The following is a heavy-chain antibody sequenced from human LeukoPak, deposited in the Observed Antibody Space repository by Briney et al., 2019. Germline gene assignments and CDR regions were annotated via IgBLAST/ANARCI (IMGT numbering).Heavy chain of an antibody. V-gene: IGHV3-23*01. CDR3: ARNPRSGYYSYFDY. CDR1: GLTFSSYA. J-gene: IGHJ4*02. D-gene: IGHD3-22*01. CDR2: ISGSGGST. Sequence: GGSLRLSCAASGLTFSSYAMSWVRQAPGKGLEWVSGISGSGGSTYNADSVEGRFTISRDNSKNTLYLQMNSLRAEDTAVYFCARNPRSGYYSYFDYWGQGTLVTVSS.